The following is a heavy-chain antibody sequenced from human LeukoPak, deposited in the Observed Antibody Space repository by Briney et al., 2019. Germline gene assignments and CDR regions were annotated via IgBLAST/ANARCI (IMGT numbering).Heavy chain of an antibody. Sequence: GGSLRLSCAASGFTFSSYRMNWVRQAPGKGLEWVSYISSSSSTIYYADSVKGRFTISRDNAKNSLYLQMNSLRAEDTAVYYCAKEMRELLPDYWGQGTLVTVSS. CDR3: AKEMRELLPDY. D-gene: IGHD1-26*01. CDR2: ISSSSSTI. CDR1: GFTFSSYR. J-gene: IGHJ4*02. V-gene: IGHV3-48*04.